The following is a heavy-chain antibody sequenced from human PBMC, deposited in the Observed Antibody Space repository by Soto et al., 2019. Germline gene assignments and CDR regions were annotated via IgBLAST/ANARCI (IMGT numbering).Heavy chain of an antibody. Sequence: QVQLQESGPGPVKPSQTLSLSCSVSGGSISSGDYYWSWIRQPPGKGLEWIGYIYYTGSTYYNPSLKSRVTISVDTSKNQFSLNLSSVTAADTAVYYCARVGYCSGDTCYLAWFDPWGRGTKVTVSS. D-gene: IGHD2-15*01. CDR2: IYYTGST. CDR1: GGSISSGDYY. V-gene: IGHV4-30-4*01. CDR3: ARVGYCSGDTCYLAWFDP. J-gene: IGHJ5*02.